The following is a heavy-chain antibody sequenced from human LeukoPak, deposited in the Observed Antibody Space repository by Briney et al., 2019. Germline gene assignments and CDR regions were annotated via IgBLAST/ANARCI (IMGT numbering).Heavy chain of an antibody. J-gene: IGHJ6*02. Sequence: PGPSLRLSCTASGFTFGDHAMSWVRQAPGKRLGWVGFIRSKAYGGTTEYAASVKGRFTISRDDSKSIAYLQMNSLKTEDTAVYYCSRGPIQLWLHNAMDVWGQGTTVTVSS. V-gene: IGHV3-49*04. CDR3: SRGPIQLWLHNAMDV. D-gene: IGHD5-18*01. CDR1: GFTFGDHA. CDR2: IRSKAYGGTT.